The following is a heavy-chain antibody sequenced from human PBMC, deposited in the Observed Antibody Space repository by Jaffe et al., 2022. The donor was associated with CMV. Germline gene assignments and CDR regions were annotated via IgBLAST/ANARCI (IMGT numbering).Heavy chain of an antibody. CDR1: GYIFTDYY. V-gene: IGHV1-2*02. J-gene: IGHJ4*02. D-gene: IGHD6-13*01. Sequence: QVQLVQSGAEAKKPGASVKVSCKASGYIFTDYYLHWLRQAPGQGLQWMGWIKGDSGDTEYAQSFRGRVSMTRDTSISTVYMELSRLTSDDTAVYYCVRVEYVGIAAFKYWGQGTLVTVSS. CDR2: IKGDSGDT. CDR3: VRVEYVGIAAFKY.